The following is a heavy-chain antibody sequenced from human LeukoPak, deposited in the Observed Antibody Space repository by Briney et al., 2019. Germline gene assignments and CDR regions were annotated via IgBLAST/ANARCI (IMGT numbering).Heavy chain of an antibody. CDR3: ARQFYSSSWYFDL. CDR1: GGSFSGYY. J-gene: IGHJ2*01. Sequence: SETLSLTCAVYGGSFSGYYWSWLRQPPGKGLEWIGEINHSGSTNYNPSLKSRVTISVDTSKNQFSLKLSSVTAADTAVYYCARQFYSSSWYFDLWGRGTLVTVSS. V-gene: IGHV4-34*01. D-gene: IGHD6-13*01. CDR2: INHSGST.